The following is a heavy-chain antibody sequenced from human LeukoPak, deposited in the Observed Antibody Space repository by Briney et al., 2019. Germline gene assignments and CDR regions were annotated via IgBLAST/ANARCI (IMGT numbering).Heavy chain of an antibody. CDR3: ATSLRFLEWLPHFDY. J-gene: IGHJ4*02. D-gene: IGHD3-3*01. CDR2: IYPGDSDT. V-gene: IGHV5-51*01. Sequence: GESLKISCKGSGYRFAGYWIGWVRQMPGKGLEWVGIIYPGDSDTRYSPSFRGQVIISADKSISTAYLQWSSLKASDTAMYYCATSLRFLEWLPHFDYWGQGTLVTVSS. CDR1: GYRFAGYW.